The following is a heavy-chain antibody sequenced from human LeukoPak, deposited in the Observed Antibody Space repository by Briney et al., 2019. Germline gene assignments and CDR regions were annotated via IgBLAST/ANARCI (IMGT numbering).Heavy chain of an antibody. Sequence: GGSLRLSCAASGSTFSAYWMTWVRQAPGKGLEWVADIKQDGSNVEYLDSVKGRFTISRDNAKSSLYLQMNTLRAEDTAVYYCAKLSSAAPGDYFDYWGQGTLVTVSS. D-gene: IGHD6-19*01. CDR3: AKLSSAAPGDYFDY. CDR1: GSTFSAYW. CDR2: IKQDGSNV. J-gene: IGHJ4*02. V-gene: IGHV3-7*03.